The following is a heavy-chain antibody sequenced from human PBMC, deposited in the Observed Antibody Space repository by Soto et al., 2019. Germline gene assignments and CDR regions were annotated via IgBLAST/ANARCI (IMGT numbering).Heavy chain of an antibody. CDR1: GFTVSSNY. J-gene: IGHJ6*02. CDR3: ARMGSEEVVAATYYYYYGMDV. D-gene: IGHD2-15*01. Sequence: EVQLVETGGGLIQPGGSLRLSCAASGFTVSSNYMSWVRQAPGKGLEWVSVIYSGGSTYYADSVKGRFTISRDNSKNTLYLQMNSLRAEDTAVYYCARMGSEEVVAATYYYYYGMDVWGQGTTVTVSS. CDR2: IYSGGST. V-gene: IGHV3-53*02.